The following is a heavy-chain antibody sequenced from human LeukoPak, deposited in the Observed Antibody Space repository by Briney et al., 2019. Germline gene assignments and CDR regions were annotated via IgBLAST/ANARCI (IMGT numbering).Heavy chain of an antibody. CDR2: ITGSTTWT. CDR1: GISFGTFG. CDR3: ARELVSSGTGYFDL. Sequence: PGGSLRLSCEASGISFGTFGMAWVRQAPGKGLQWVSGITGSTTWTYYAASVKGRFTVSRDNSQNTLYLQMNSLRADDTAVYYCARELVSSGTGYFDLWGRATVVTVSS. J-gene: IGHJ2*01. V-gene: IGHV3-23*01. D-gene: IGHD3-10*02.